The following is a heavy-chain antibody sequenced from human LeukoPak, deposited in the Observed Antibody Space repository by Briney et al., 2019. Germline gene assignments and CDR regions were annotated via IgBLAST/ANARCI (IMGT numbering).Heavy chain of an antibody. CDR1: GFTFSSYS. D-gene: IGHD2-8*01. CDR2: ISSSGSTI. Sequence: GGSLRLSCAASGFTFSSYSMSWIRQAPGKGLEWVSYISSSGSTIYYADSVKGRFTISRDNAKNSLYLQMNSLRAEDTAVYYCAKEVDAFGAFDIWGQGTMVTVSS. J-gene: IGHJ3*02. V-gene: IGHV3-48*04. CDR3: AKEVDAFGAFDI.